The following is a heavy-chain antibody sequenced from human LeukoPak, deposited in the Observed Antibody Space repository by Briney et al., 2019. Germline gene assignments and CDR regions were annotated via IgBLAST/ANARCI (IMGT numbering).Heavy chain of an antibody. D-gene: IGHD2-2*02. Sequence: PGGSLRLSCAVSGFTFSSHSMHWVRHTPGKGLEWVSYISSSGSTIYYADSVKGRFTISRDNAKNSLYLQMNSLRAEDTAVYYCAREARYTEAFDIWGQGTMVTVSS. CDR1: GFTFSSHS. V-gene: IGHV3-48*04. J-gene: IGHJ3*02. CDR3: AREARYTEAFDI. CDR2: ISSSGSTI.